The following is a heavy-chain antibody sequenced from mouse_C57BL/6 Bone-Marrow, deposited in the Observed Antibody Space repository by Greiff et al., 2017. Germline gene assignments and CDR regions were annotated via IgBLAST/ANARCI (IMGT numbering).Heavy chain of an antibody. CDR3: TRRSYWYFDV. V-gene: IGHV14-1*01. J-gene: IGHJ1*03. CDR2: IDPEDGDT. CDR1: GFNIKDYY. Sequence: EVQLQQSGAELVRPGASVKLSCTASGFNIKDYYLHWVKQRPEQGLEWIGRIDPEDGDTEYAPKFQGKATMTADTSSNTAYLQLSSLTSEDTAVYYCTRRSYWYFDVWGTGTTVTVSS.